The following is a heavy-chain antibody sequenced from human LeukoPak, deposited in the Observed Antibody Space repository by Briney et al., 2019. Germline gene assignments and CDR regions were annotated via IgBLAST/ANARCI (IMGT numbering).Heavy chain of an antibody. D-gene: IGHD2-2*01. V-gene: IGHV1-2*02. CDR3: ARDLVVVPASNLGY. CDR2: INPNSGGT. CDR1: GYTFSGYY. Sequence: ASVKVSCKASGYTFSGYYMHWVRQAPGQGLEWMGWINPNSGGTNYAQRFQGRVTMTRDTSISTAYMELSRLRSDDTAVYYCARDLVVVPASNLGYWGQGTLVTVSS. J-gene: IGHJ4*02.